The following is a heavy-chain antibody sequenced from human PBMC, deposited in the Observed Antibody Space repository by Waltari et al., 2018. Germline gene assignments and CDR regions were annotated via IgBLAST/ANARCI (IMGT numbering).Heavy chain of an antibody. V-gene: IGHV1-2*06. Sequence: QVQLVQSGAEVKKPGASVKVSCKASGYTFTGYYMHWVRQAPGQGLEWMGRINPNSGGTNYAQKFQGRVTMTRDTSISTAYMELSRLRSDDTAVYYCASSGYEVVYYYGMDVWGQGTTVTVSS. CDR3: ASSGYEVVYYYGMDV. CDR1: GYTFTGYY. J-gene: IGHJ6*02. CDR2: INPNSGGT. D-gene: IGHD5-12*01.